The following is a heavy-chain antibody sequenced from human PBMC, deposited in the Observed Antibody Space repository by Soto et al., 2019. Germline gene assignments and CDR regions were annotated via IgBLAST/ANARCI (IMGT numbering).Heavy chain of an antibody. CDR2: ISSSSSYT. Sequence: GGSLRLSXAASGFTFSDYYMSWIRQAPGKGLEWVSYISSSSSYTNYADSVKGRFTISRDNAKNSLYLQMNSLRAEDTAVYYCARFGYCSSTSCYAYYYYGMDVWGQGTTVTVS. D-gene: IGHD2-2*03. CDR3: ARFGYCSSTSCYAYYYYGMDV. V-gene: IGHV3-11*06. J-gene: IGHJ6*02. CDR1: GFTFSDYY.